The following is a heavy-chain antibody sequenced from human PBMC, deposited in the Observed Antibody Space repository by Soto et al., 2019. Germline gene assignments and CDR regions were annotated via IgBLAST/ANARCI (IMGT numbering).Heavy chain of an antibody. CDR1: GIRFSSHW. CDR2: TKQDGSEK. D-gene: IGHD2-15*01. V-gene: IGHV3-7*01. J-gene: IGHJ3*02. CDR3: ARAVIRRLGYSVYI. Sequence: EGSLRRSCAASGIRFSSHWMSWVRQAPGKGLEWVANTKQDGSEKYYVDSVKGRFTISRDNAKNSLYLQMNSLRVEDTAVYYSARAVIRRLGYSVYIWGQATMVT.